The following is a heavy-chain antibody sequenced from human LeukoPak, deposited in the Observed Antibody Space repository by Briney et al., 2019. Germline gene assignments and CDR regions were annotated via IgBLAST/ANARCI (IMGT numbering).Heavy chain of an antibody. J-gene: IGHJ4*02. V-gene: IGHV3-30*04. CDR2: ISYDGSNK. CDR3: ARDTRGDWYYFDY. CDR1: GFTFSSYA. D-gene: IGHD2-21*02. Sequence: GGSLRLSCAASGFTFSSYAMSWVRQAPGKGLEWVAVISYDGSNKYYADSVKGRFTISRDNSKNTLYLQMNSLRAEDTAVYYCARDTRGDWYYFDYWGQGTLVTVSS.